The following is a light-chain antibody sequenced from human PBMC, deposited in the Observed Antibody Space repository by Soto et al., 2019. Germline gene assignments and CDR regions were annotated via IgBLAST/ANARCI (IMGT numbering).Light chain of an antibody. CDR3: QQYGSSPGT. CDR2: GAS. J-gene: IGKJ1*01. CDR1: QSVTSNY. V-gene: IGKV3-20*01. Sequence: EIVLTQSPGTLSLSPGERATLSCRASQSVTSNYFAWYQQKPGQAPRLLIFGASIRDTGIPDRFSGRGSGTVFTLTISRLEPEDFAVYYCQQYGSSPGTFGPGTKVEIK.